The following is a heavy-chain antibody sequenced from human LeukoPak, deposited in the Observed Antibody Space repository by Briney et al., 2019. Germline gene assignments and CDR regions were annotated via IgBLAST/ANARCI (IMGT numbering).Heavy chain of an antibody. V-gene: IGHV4-30-4*01. CDR1: GGSISSDNYY. Sequence: PSQTLSLTCTVSGGSISSDNYYWSWIRHHPRKGLEWIGYIYYNGATCYNPSLQSRVTISIDPSNNQFSLKLSSVTAADTAVYYCARDGIAATGLTFDYWGQGTLVTVST. J-gene: IGHJ4*02. D-gene: IGHD6-13*01. CDR3: ARDGIAATGLTFDY. CDR2: IYYNGAT.